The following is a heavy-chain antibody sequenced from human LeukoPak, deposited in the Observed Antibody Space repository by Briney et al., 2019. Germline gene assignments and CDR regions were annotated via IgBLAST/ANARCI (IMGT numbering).Heavy chain of an antibody. J-gene: IGHJ2*01. CDR2: LYHSGST. Sequence: SDTLSLTCTVSGYSISNGYYWSWIRQPPGKGLEWIGSLYHSGSTFYNPSLKNRVSISVDTSKNQFSLKLSSETAVDTAVYYCASPRDIVVVVAATAGYFDLWGRGTLVTVSS. D-gene: IGHD2-15*01. CDR3: ASPRDIVVVVAATAGYFDL. CDR1: GYSISNGYY. V-gene: IGHV4-38-2*02.